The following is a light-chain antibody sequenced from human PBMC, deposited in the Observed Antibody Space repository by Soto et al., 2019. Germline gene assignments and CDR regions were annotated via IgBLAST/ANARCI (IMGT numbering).Light chain of an antibody. CDR1: SSNIGAGYD. CDR2: GNI. J-gene: IGLJ3*02. Sequence: VLTQPPSVSGAPGQRVTISCTGSSSNIGAGYDIHWYQQLPGTAPKLLIYGNINRPSGVPDRFSGSKSGASASLAITGLQAEDEADYYCQSYDSSLSGAVFGGGTKLTVL. V-gene: IGLV1-40*01. CDR3: QSYDSSLSGAV.